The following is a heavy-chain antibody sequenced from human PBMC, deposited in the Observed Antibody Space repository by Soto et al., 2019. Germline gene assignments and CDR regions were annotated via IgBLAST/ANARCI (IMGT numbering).Heavy chain of an antibody. D-gene: IGHD3-10*01. Sequence: DVLLVESGGGLVQPGGSLTLSCAASRFTFGSYWMNWVRQAPGKGLEWVANIKGDGSEKYYVDSVEGRFTISRDNTKNSLDLQMNSIRVEATAVYYCAAGFPPDFWGQGTLVTVSS. CDR2: IKGDGSEK. CDR3: AAGFPPDF. V-gene: IGHV3-7*01. J-gene: IGHJ4*02. CDR1: RFTFGSYW.